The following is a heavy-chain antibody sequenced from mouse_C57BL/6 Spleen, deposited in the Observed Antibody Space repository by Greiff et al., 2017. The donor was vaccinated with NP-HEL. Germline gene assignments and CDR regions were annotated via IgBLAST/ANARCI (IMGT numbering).Heavy chain of an antibody. D-gene: IGHD2-10*02. V-gene: IGHV14-1*01. J-gene: IGHJ4*01. Sequence: VQLKQSGAELVRPGASVKLSCTASGFNIKDYHMHWVKQRPEQGLEWIGRIDPEDGDTEYAPKFQGKATMTADTSSNTAYLQLSSLTSEDTAVYYCTTGYGNYPYAMDYWGQGTSVTVSS. CDR3: TTGYGNYPYAMDY. CDR2: IDPEDGDT. CDR1: GFNIKDYH.